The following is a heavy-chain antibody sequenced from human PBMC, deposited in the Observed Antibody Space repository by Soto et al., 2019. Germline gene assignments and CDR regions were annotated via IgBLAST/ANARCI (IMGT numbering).Heavy chain of an antibody. D-gene: IGHD3-3*01. Sequence: QVQLVQSGAEVKKPGASVKVSCKASGYTFTSYGISWVRQAPGQGLEWMGWISAYNGNTNYAQKLQGRVTMTTDTPTSTAYMELRSLSSDDTAVYYCARHYDFWSGYLKNWFDPWGQGTLVTVSS. V-gene: IGHV1-18*01. J-gene: IGHJ5*02. CDR3: ARHYDFWSGYLKNWFDP. CDR2: ISAYNGNT. CDR1: GYTFTSYG.